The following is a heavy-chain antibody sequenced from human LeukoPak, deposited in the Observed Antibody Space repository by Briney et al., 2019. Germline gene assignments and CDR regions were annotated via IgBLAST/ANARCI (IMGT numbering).Heavy chain of an antibody. CDR2: FDPEDGET. Sequence: ASVKVSCKVSGYTPTELSMHWVRQAPGKGLEWMGGFDPEDGETIYAQKFQGRVTMTEDTSTDTAYMELSSLRSEDTAVYYCATALAFCGGDCYPISAFDIWGQGTMVTVSS. CDR1: GYTPTELS. CDR3: ATALAFCGGDCYPISAFDI. D-gene: IGHD2-21*02. V-gene: IGHV1-24*01. J-gene: IGHJ3*02.